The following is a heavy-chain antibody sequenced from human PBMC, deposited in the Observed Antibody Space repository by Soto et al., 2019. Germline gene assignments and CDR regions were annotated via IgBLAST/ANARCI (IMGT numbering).Heavy chain of an antibody. CDR2: IYWDDDK. J-gene: IGHJ4*02. Sequence: QITLKESGPTLVKPTQTLTLTCTFSGFSLSTSGIGVGWIRQPPGXALEWLALIYWDDDKRYSPSLKSRLTITKDTSKNQVVLTVTNMDPVDTATYYCAHRLSRTPASGSGSWGPYYFDYWGQGTLVTVSS. V-gene: IGHV2-5*02. CDR1: GFSLSTSGIG. D-gene: IGHD3-10*01. CDR3: AHRLSRTPASGSGSWGPYYFDY.